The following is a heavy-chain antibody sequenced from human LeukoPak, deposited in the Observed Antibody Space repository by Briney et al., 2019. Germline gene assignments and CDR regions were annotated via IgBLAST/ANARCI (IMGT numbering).Heavy chain of an antibody. CDR1: GGTFSSYA. CDR2: IIPIFGTA. D-gene: IGHD3-9*01. J-gene: IGHJ6*02. V-gene: IGHV1-69*13. CDR3: ARGEHSGILTGRHSYYYYYGMDV. Sequence: SVKVSCKAPGGTFSSYAISWVRQAPGQGLEWMGGIIPIFGTANYAQKFQGRVTITADESTSTAYMELSSLRSEDTAVYYCARGEHSGILTGRHSYYYYYGMDVWGQGTTVTVSS.